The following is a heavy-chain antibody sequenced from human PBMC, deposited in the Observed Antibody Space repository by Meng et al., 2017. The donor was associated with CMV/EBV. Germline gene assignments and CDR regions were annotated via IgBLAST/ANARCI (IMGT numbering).Heavy chain of an antibody. V-gene: IGHV3-48*03. CDR3: AILPPYCSGGSCYGY. J-gene: IGHJ4*02. Sequence: GESLKISCAASGFTFSSYEMNWVRQAPGKGLEWVSYISSSGSTIYYADSVKGRFTISRDNAKNSLYLQMNSLRAEDTAVYYCAILPPYCSGGSCYGYWGQGTLVTVSS. CDR1: GFTFSSYE. D-gene: IGHD2-15*01. CDR2: ISSSGSTI.